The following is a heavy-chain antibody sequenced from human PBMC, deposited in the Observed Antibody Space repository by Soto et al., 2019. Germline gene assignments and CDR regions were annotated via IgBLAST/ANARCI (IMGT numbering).Heavy chain of an antibody. CDR3: ARLGGYCSSTSCYAEDYYYYGMDV. Sequence: SETLSLTCTVSGGSISSYYWSWIRQPPGKGLEWIGYIYYSGSTNYNPSLKSRVTISVDTSKNQFSLKLSSVTAADTAVYYCARLGGYCSSTSCYAEDYYYYGMDVWGQGTTVTVSS. CDR1: GGSISSYY. CDR2: IYYSGST. J-gene: IGHJ6*02. D-gene: IGHD2-2*01. V-gene: IGHV4-59*08.